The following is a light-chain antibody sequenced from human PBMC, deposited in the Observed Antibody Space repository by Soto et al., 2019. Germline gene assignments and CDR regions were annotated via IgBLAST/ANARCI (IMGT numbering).Light chain of an antibody. Sequence: EFVLTQSPGTLSLSPGERATLSCRASQTVRNNYLAWYQQKPGQAPRLLIYDASSRATGIPDRFSGGGYGTDFTLTISRLEPEDFAVYYCQQFSSYPLTFGGGTKVDI. J-gene: IGKJ4*01. CDR1: QTVRNNY. CDR3: QQFSSYPLT. CDR2: DAS. V-gene: IGKV3-20*01.